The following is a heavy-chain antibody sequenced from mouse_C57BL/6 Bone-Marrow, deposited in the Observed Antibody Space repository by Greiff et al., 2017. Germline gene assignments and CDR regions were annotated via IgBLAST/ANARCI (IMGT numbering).Heavy chain of an antibody. J-gene: IGHJ3*01. Sequence: VQLQQPGAELVKPGASVKLSCKASGYTFTSYWMHWVKQRPGQGLEWIGMIHPNSGSTNYNEKFKSKATLTVDKSTSTAYMQLSSLTSEASAVYYCAVYGNYRAWFAYWGQGTLVTVSA. V-gene: IGHV1-64*01. CDR2: IHPNSGST. D-gene: IGHD2-1*01. CDR1: GYTFTSYW. CDR3: AVYGNYRAWFAY.